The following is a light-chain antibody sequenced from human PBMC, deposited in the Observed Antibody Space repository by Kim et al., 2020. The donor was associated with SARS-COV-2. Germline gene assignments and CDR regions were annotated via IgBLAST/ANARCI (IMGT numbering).Light chain of an antibody. CDR3: QQYNSYWRT. CDR2: KAS. J-gene: IGKJ4*01. V-gene: IGKV1-5*03. Sequence: DIQMTQSPSTLSASVGDRVTITCRASQRISNWLAWYQQKPGKAPKLLIYKASTLESGVPSRFSGSGSGTEFTLTISSLQPDDFATYYCQQYNSYWRTFGGGTKVDIK. CDR1: QRISNW.